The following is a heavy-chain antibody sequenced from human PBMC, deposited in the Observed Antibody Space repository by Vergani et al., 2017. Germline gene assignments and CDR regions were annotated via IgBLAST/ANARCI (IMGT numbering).Heavy chain of an antibody. Sequence: EVQLVESGGGLVQPGGSLTLSCAASGFTVSTDYFSWVRQAPGTGLEWVSILYRGAFTSYTDSVKGRFTVSRDISKNSLFLQMNSLRPEDTARYYCAGDGHYSGLSGYYSGGGFDIWGQGTMVTVSS. J-gene: IGHJ3*02. CDR2: LYRGAFT. CDR1: GFTVSTDY. V-gene: IGHV3-66*02. CDR3: AGDGHYSGLSGYYSGGGFDI. D-gene: IGHD3-3*01.